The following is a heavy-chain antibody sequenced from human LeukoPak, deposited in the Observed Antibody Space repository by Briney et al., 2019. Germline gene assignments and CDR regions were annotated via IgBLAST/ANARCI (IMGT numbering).Heavy chain of an antibody. CDR1: GYTFTVSY. D-gene: IGHD5-12*01. V-gene: IGHV1-2*02. J-gene: IGHJ4*02. CDR3: ARDGDIVATITGFDY. Sequence: ASVKVSCKASGYTFTVSYMHWVRQAPGQGLEWMGWINPNNGGTNYAQKLQGRVTMTTDTSTSTGYMELRSLRSDDTAVYYCARDGDIVATITGFDYWGQGTLVTVSS. CDR2: INPNNGGT.